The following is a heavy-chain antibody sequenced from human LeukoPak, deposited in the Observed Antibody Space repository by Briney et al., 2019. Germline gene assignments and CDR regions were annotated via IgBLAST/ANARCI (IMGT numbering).Heavy chain of an antibody. V-gene: IGHV4-34*01. D-gene: IGHD1-26*01. CDR3: ARRMVGATRSFDY. CDR2: INRSGTT. CDR1: GGSFSGYY. Sequence: PSETLSLTCAVYGGSFSGYYWSWIRQPPGKGLEWIGEINRSGTTYYNPPLKSRVTISADTSKNQFSLELSSVTAADTAVYYCARRMVGATRSFDYWGQGTLVTVSS. J-gene: IGHJ4*02.